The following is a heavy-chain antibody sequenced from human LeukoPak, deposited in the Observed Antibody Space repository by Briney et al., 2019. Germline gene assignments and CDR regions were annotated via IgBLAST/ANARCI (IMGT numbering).Heavy chain of an antibody. Sequence: GGSLGLSCAASGFTFSSYSMNWVRQAPGKGLEWISSISSSSSYIYYADSVKGRFTISRDNAKNSLYLQMNSLRAEDTAVYYCARDLVPAAIYERNWFDPWGQGTLVTVSS. CDR1: GFTFSSYS. V-gene: IGHV3-21*01. CDR2: ISSSSSYI. D-gene: IGHD2-2*02. CDR3: ARDLVPAAIYERNWFDP. J-gene: IGHJ5*02.